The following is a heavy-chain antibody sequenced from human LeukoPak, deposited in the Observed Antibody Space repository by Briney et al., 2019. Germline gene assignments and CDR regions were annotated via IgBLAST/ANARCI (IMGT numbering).Heavy chain of an antibody. CDR1: GLSFSNYW. D-gene: IGHD6-19*01. CDR2: IKKDGSEK. CDR3: ARDQWWQFIAVAITSYFDS. J-gene: IGHJ4*02. V-gene: IGHV3-7*01. Sequence: GGSLRLSCAVSGLSFSNYWMHWVRQAPGKGLEWVANIKKDGSEKHYVDSVKGRFTISRDNAKNSLYLQMNSLRAEDTAVYYCARDQWWQFIAVAITSYFDSWGQGTLVTVSS.